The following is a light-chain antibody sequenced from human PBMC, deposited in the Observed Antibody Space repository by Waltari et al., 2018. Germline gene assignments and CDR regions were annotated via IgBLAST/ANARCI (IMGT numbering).Light chain of an antibody. CDR3: QQHYSTPWT. CDR1: QSLFWGKDKNNY. V-gene: IGKV4-1*01. Sequence: DIVMTQSPDSLPVSLGETVTINCISSQSLFWGKDKNNYLAWYQQTPGQPPRLLIHWAYFRGPWVPDRFIGSGSGTDFALTISSLQAEDVAVYYCQQHYSTPWTFGQGTKVEIK. J-gene: IGKJ1*01. CDR2: WAY.